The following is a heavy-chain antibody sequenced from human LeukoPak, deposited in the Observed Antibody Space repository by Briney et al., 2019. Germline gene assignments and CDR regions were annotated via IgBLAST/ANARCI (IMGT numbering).Heavy chain of an antibody. D-gene: IGHD2-15*01. CDR1: GFTFSSYA. CDR3: ATNLMVAARTDY. CDR2: ISGSGGST. Sequence: GGSLRLSCAASGFTFSSYAMSWVRQAPGKGLEWVSAISGSGGSTYYADSVKGRFTISRDNSKNTLYLQVNSLRAEDTAVYYCATNLMVAARTDYWGQGTLVTVSS. V-gene: IGHV3-23*01. J-gene: IGHJ4*02.